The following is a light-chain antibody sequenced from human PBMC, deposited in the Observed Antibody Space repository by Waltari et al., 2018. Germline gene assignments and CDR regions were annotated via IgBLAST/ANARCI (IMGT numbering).Light chain of an antibody. CDR3: YSYTSSNSYV. CDR1: IHDVAGFYP. CDR2: GVS. J-gene: IGLJ1*01. Sequence: QSDLTQPASLSGSPGPSITISCPGTIHDVAGFYPFHWYQQHPGKAPKLLIYGVSYRPSGVSNRFSGSKSGNTASLTISGLQAEDEADYYCYSYTSSNSYVFGTGTQVTVL. V-gene: IGLV2-14*03.